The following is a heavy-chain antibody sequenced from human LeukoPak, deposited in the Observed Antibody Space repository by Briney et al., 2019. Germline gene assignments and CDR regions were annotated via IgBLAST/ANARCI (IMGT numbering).Heavy chain of an antibody. CDR1: GFSFDTYA. Sequence: GGSLRLSCTASGFSFDTYAMNWVRQAPGKGLEWVATISYDGTNEYYTDSVKGRFTISRDSSQNTLYLQMNSLRAEDTAVYYCARGQFRFSDYDSSGFDYWGQGTLVTVSS. CDR2: ISYDGTNE. J-gene: IGHJ4*02. V-gene: IGHV3-30*04. D-gene: IGHD3-22*01. CDR3: ARGQFRFSDYDSSGFDY.